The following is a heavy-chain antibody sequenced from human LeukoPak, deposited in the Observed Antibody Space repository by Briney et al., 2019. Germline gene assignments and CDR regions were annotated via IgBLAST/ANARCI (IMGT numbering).Heavy chain of an antibody. CDR3: ARDREYGDYYFDY. V-gene: IGHV1-46*01. CDR2: INPSGGST. CDR1: GYTFTRYY. D-gene: IGHD4-17*01. Sequence: ASVKVSCKASGYTFTRYYMHWVRQAPGQGLEWMGIINPSGGSTDYTQKFRGRVTMTRDTSTSTVYMELSSLRSEDTAEYYCARDREYGDYYFDYWGQGTLVTVSS. J-gene: IGHJ4*02.